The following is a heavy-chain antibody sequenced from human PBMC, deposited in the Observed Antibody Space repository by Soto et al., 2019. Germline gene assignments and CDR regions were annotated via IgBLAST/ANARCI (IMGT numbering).Heavy chain of an antibody. D-gene: IGHD2-15*01. CDR1: GFTFSSYA. CDR3: ARRRGVVVVAATTDY. J-gene: IGHJ4*02. V-gene: IGHV3-23*01. Sequence: EVQLLESGGGLVQPGGSLRLSCAASGFTFSSYAMSWVRQAPGKGLEWVSAISGSGGSTYYADSVKGRFTISRDNSKNTLYLQRNSLRAEDTAVYYCARRRGVVVVAATTDYWGQGTLVTVSS. CDR2: ISGSGGST.